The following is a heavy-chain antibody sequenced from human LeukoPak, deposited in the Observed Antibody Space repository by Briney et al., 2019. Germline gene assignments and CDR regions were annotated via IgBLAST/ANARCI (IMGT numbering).Heavy chain of an antibody. CDR3: TKSTAVAGTWRSYFDY. V-gene: IGHV3-23*01. CDR2: ISGSGGTT. J-gene: IGHJ4*02. D-gene: IGHD6-19*01. CDR1: GFTFSSYA. Sequence: GGPLRLSCAASGFTFSSYAMSWVRQAPGKGLEWFSAISGSGGTTYYSDSVKRRFTISRDNSKNTLYLQMNGLSAEATAVYYCTKSTAVAGTWRSYFDYWGQGTLVTVSS.